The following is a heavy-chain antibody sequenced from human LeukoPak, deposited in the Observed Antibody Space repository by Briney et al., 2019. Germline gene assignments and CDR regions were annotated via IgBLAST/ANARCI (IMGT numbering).Heavy chain of an antibody. CDR2: IYYSGST. J-gene: IGHJ4*02. Sequence: SETLSLTCTVSRGSISSGGYYWSWIRQHPGKGLEWIGYIYYSGSTYYNPSLKSRVTISVDTSKNQFSLKLSSVTAADTAVYYCARRYCSSTSCYSYYFDYWGQGTLVTVSS. D-gene: IGHD2-2*01. CDR3: ARRYCSSTSCYSYYFDY. V-gene: IGHV4-31*03. CDR1: RGSISSGGYY.